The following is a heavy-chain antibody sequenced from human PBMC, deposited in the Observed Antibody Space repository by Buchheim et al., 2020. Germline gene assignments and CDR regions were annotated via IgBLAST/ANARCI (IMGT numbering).Heavy chain of an antibody. CDR2: INHSGST. J-gene: IGHJ4*02. Sequence: QVQLQQWGAGLLKPSETLSLTCAVYGGSFSGYYWSWIRQPPGKGLEWIGEINHSGSTNYNPSLKGRVTISVDTSKNQFSLKLSSVTAADTAVYYCARRARGRRLFDYWGQGTL. V-gene: IGHV4-34*01. CDR1: GGSFSGYY. D-gene: IGHD1-1*01. CDR3: ARRARGRRLFDY.